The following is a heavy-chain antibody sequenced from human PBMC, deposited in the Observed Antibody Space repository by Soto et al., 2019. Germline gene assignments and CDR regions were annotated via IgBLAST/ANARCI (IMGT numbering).Heavy chain of an antibody. CDR3: AKGQVKWSKFFDY. Sequence: QVQLVQSGAEVKKPGASVKVSCKASGYTFTNYGVSWVRQAPGQGLEWMGWINTYKGNTNYAQKFQSRVTMTTDTSTSTAYMELRSLRAADTAIYYCAKGQVKWSKFFDYWGQGTLVTVSS. D-gene: IGHD2-15*01. CDR1: GYTFTNYG. J-gene: IGHJ4*02. V-gene: IGHV1-18*01. CDR2: INTYKGNT.